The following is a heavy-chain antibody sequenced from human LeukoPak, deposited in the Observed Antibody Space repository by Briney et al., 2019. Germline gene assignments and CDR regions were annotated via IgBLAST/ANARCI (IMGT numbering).Heavy chain of an antibody. V-gene: IGHV4-59*01. CDR1: GGSISNYY. J-gene: IGHJ6*03. CDR3: ARVEEGYGSGRRENYYYYYMDV. Sequence: SETLSLTCTVSGGSISNYYWSWIRQPPGKGLEWIGYIHYSGSTNYNSSLKSRVTISVDTSKNQFSLKLSSVTAADTAVNYCARVEEGYGSGRRENYYYYYMDVWGKGTTVTISS. CDR2: IHYSGST. D-gene: IGHD3-10*01.